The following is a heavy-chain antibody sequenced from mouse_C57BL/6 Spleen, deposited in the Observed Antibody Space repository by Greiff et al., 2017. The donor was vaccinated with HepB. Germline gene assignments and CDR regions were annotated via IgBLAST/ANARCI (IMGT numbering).Heavy chain of an antibody. Sequence: EVKLVESGAELVKPGASVKLSCTASGFNIKDYYMHWVKQRTEQGLEWIGRIDPEDGETKYAPKFQGKATITADTSSNTAYLQLSSLTSEDTAVYYCARHAVATEGPFDYWGQGTTLTVSS. CDR3: ARHAVATEGPFDY. CDR2: IDPEDGET. CDR1: GFNIKDYY. J-gene: IGHJ2*01. D-gene: IGHD1-1*01. V-gene: IGHV14-2*01.